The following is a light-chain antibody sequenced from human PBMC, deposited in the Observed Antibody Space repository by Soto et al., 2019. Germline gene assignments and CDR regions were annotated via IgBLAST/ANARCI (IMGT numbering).Light chain of an antibody. V-gene: IGLV1-44*01. J-gene: IGLJ3*02. Sequence: QAVVTQPPSASGTPGQRVTISCSGSSSNIASKTVNWYQQLPGTAPKVLIYSNNQRPSGVPDRFSGSKSGTSASLAISGLQSENEADYYCAAWDDSLNGWVFGGGTKLTVL. CDR3: AAWDDSLNGWV. CDR2: SNN. CDR1: SSNIASKT.